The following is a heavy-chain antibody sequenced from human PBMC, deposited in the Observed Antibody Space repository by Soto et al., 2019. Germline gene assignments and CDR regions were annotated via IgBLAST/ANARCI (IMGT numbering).Heavy chain of an antibody. CDR2: ISSNGGST. CDR1: FTFSTYA. V-gene: IGHV3-64D*06. J-gene: IGHJ4*02. CDR3: VKDRWIDY. Sequence: FTFSTYAMHWVRQAPGRGLQYVSSISSNGGSTYYPDSVKGRFTISRDNSKNTLYLQMSSLRAEDTAVYYCVKDRWIDYWGQGTLVTVSS. D-gene: IGHD3-16*02.